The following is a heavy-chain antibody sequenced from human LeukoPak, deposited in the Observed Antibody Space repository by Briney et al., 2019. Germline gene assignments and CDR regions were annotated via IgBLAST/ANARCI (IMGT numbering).Heavy chain of an antibody. CDR2: ISSSSSPI. CDR3: ARASLFQLLSPGPQYYYYYGMDV. CDR1: GFTFSGYS. J-gene: IGHJ6*02. D-gene: IGHD2-2*01. V-gene: IGHV3-48*02. Sequence: GGSLRLSCAASGFTFSGYSMNWVRQAPGKGLEWVSYISSSSSPIYYADTVKGRFTITRDNAKNSLYLQMNSLRDEDTAVYYCARASLFQLLSPGPQYYYYYGMDVWGQGTTVTVSS.